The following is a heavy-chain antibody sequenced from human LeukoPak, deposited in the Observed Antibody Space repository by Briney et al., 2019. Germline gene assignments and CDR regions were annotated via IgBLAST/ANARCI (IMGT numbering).Heavy chain of an antibody. J-gene: IGHJ6*02. CDR1: GYTFTGYY. D-gene: IGHD6-13*01. CDR2: INPNSGGT. Sequence: ASVKVSCKASGYTFTGYYMHWLRQAPGQGLEWMGWINPNSGGTNYAQKFQGWVTMTRDTSISTAYMELSRLRSDDTAVYYCARAGYSSSCDYGMDVWGQGTTVTVSS. CDR3: ARAGYSSSCDYGMDV. V-gene: IGHV1-2*04.